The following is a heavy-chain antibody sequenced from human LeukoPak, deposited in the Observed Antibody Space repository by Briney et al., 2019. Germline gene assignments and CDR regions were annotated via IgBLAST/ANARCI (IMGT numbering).Heavy chain of an antibody. J-gene: IGHJ4*02. D-gene: IGHD6-13*01. CDR3: AREKKAAAGHYFDY. V-gene: IGHV4-38-2*02. Sequence: SETLSLTCTVSGYSISSGYYWGWIRQPPGKGLEWIGSIYHSGSTYYNPSLKSRVTISVDTSKNQFSLKLSSVTAADTAVYYCAREKKAAAGHYFDYWGQGTLVTVSS. CDR2: IYHSGST. CDR1: GYSISSGYY.